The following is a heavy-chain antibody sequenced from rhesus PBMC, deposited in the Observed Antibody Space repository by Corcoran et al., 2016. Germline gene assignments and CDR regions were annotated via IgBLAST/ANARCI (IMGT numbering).Heavy chain of an antibody. Sequence: QVQLQESGPGLVKPSETLSLTCTVSGGSFSSYWWSWIRQPPGKGLEWIGEINGNSGSTKYNPALKSRVTISKDASKNQFSLKLTSVTAADTAVYYCARYLRGTSYFDYWGQGVLVTVSS. CDR2: INGNSGST. CDR3: ARYLRGTSYFDY. V-gene: IGHV4-80*01. CDR1: GGSFSSYW. D-gene: IGHD1-44*01. J-gene: IGHJ4*01.